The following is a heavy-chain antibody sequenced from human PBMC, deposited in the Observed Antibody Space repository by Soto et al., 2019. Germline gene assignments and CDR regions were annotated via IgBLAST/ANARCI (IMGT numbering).Heavy chain of an antibody. J-gene: IGHJ4*02. V-gene: IGHV1-18*01. CDR3: ACDLPPVDY. Sequence: QVQLVQSGAEVKKPGASVKVSCKASGYTFTSYGISWVRQAPGQGLEWMGWISAYNGTTNYAQKLQGRATSTTATSTGPAYMALRRLRSDDTAVYYGACDLPPVDYWGQGTLVTVSS. CDR2: ISAYNGTT. CDR1: GYTFTSYG.